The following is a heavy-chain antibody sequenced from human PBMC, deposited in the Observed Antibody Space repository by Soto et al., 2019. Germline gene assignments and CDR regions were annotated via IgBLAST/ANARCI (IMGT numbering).Heavy chain of an antibody. V-gene: IGHV4-39*01. CDR2: VYYGGAIFYSGNI. CDR1: GDSISSSNSH. Sequence: PSETLSLTCTVSGDSISSSNSHWGWTRQPPGKGLEYIGSVYYGGAIFYSGNIYYNPSLKSRVPISVDTSKNQFSLRLSSVTAADTGVYYCVRYDRINMKPYSPEGFHIWGQGIMVTVSS. D-gene: IGHD3-3*02. CDR3: VRYDRINMKPYSPEGFHI. J-gene: IGHJ3*02.